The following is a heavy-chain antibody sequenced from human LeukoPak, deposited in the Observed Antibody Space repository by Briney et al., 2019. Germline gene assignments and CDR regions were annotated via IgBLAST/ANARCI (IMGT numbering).Heavy chain of an antibody. V-gene: IGHV1-8*02. D-gene: IGHD5-24*01. CDR2: MNPKNGNT. J-gene: IGHJ4*02. CDR3: ARGLEMEVAAY. CDR1: GYTFTGYY. Sequence: ASVKVSCKASGYTFTGYYMHWVRQATGQGLEWMGWMNPKNGNTGYAQKFQGRLTMTRDTSISTAHMELSSLRSEDTAVYYCARGLEMEVAAYWGQGTLVTVSS.